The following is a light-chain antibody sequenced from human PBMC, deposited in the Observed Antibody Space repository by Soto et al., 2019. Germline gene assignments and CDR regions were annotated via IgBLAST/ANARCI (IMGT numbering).Light chain of an antibody. CDR3: QQYNEWPLA. Sequence: ETVVTHSPATLSASPGERATLSCRASQNVVTNVAWYQQKPGQAPRLLIHDTSTRATGVPDRFSGRGDGTEFALTISSLQSADLAVYYCQQYNEWPLAFGGGTKVDIK. V-gene: IGKV3-15*01. CDR1: QNVVTN. CDR2: DTS. J-gene: IGKJ4*01.